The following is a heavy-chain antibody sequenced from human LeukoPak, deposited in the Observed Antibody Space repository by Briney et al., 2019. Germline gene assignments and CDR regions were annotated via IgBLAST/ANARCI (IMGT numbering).Heavy chain of an antibody. V-gene: IGHV3-74*01. CDR1: GFTFSSYW. CDR3: ARAPSEIGGYYPEYFQH. D-gene: IGHD3-22*01. Sequence: GGSLRLSCAASGFTFSSYWMHWVRQAPGKGLVWVSRIKSDGSTNYPDSVKGRFTISRENAKNTVSLQMNSLRAEDTGVYYCARAPSEIGGYYPEYFQHWGQGTLVTVSS. CDR2: IKSDGST. J-gene: IGHJ1*01.